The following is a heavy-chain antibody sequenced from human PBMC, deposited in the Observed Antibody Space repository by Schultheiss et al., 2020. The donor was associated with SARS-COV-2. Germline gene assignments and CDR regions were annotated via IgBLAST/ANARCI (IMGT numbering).Heavy chain of an antibody. D-gene: IGHD3/OR15-3a*01. CDR1: GFTFSSYA. Sequence: GESLKISCAASGFTFSSYAMSWVRQAPGKGLEWVSSISSSCSYIYYADSVKGRFTISRDNSKNTLYLQMNSLRAEDTAVYYCARMLDYYFDYWGQGTLVTVSS. J-gene: IGHJ4*02. CDR3: ARMLDYYFDY. V-gene: IGHV3-21*01. CDR2: ISSSCSYI.